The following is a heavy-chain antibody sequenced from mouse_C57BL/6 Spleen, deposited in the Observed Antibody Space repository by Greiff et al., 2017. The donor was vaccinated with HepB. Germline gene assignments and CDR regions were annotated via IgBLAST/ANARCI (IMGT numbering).Heavy chain of an antibody. CDR2: IDPSDSYP. CDR1: GYTFTSYW. CDR3: ARGDYGSSYGNY. D-gene: IGHD1-1*01. J-gene: IGHJ2*01. Sequence: QVQLQQPGAELVRPGTSVKLSCKASGYTFTSYWMHWVKQRPGQGLEWIGVIDPSDSYPNYNQKFKGKAKLTVDTSSSTAYMQLSSLTSEDSAVYYCARGDYGSSYGNYWGQGTTLTVSS. V-gene: IGHV1-59*01.